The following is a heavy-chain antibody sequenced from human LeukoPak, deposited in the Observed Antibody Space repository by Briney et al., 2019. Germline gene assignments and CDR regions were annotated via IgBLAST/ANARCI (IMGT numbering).Heavy chain of an antibody. CDR2: ISSSSSYI. CDR3: ARPGYSSYYYYMDV. D-gene: IGHD5-18*01. Sequence: GGSLRLSCAASGFTFSSYSMNWVRQAPGKGLEWVSAISSSSSYIYYADSVKGRFTNSRDNAKKSLYLQMNSLRAEDTAGYYCARPGYSSYYYYMDVWGKGTTVTVSS. CDR1: GFTFSSYS. J-gene: IGHJ6*03. V-gene: IGHV3-21*01.